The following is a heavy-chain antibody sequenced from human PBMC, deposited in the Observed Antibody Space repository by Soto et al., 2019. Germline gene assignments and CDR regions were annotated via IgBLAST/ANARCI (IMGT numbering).Heavy chain of an antibody. D-gene: IGHD2-15*01. CDR3: ARRLPDCYYGMDV. V-gene: IGHV4-4*02. Sequence: PSETLSLTCAVSGGSISSSNWWSWVRQPPGKGLEWIGEIYHSGSTNYNPSLKSRVTISVDKSKNQFSLKLSSVTAADTAVYYCARRLPDCYYGMDVWGQGTTVTVSS. J-gene: IGHJ6*02. CDR2: IYHSGST. CDR1: GGSISSSNW.